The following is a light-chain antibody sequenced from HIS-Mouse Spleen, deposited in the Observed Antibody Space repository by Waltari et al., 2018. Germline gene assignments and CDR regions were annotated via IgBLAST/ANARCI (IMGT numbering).Light chain of an antibody. CDR1: SSDVGSYNL. CDR3: CSYAGSSTWV. Sequence: QSALTQPASVSGSPGQSITISCTGTSSDVGSYNLVSWYQQHPGKAPKLIVYEGSKRPSRVSNRFSGSKSGNTASLTISGLQAEDEADYYCCSYAGSSTWVFGGGTKLTVL. V-gene: IGLV2-23*01. CDR2: EGS. J-gene: IGLJ3*02.